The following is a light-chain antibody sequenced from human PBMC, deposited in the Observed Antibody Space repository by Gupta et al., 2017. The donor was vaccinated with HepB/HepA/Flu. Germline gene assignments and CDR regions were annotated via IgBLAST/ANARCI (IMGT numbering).Light chain of an antibody. CDR1: QNIRLY. V-gene: IGKV1-39*01. J-gene: IGKJ2*01. CDR2: SAS. Sequence: DIHMIQSPSSLSASVGYRVTITCLASQNIRLYLNWYQQKPGKAPNLLIYSASHVPSRVPSRFSGSGSGTDFTLTIARRQPEDFANYTCLQSYRTPYTFGQGTNLEIK. CDR3: LQSYRTPYT.